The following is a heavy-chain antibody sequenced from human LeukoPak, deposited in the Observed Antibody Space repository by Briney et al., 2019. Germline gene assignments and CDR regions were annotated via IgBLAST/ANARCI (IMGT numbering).Heavy chain of an antibody. J-gene: IGHJ4*02. CDR3: ARDPGRGLYFDY. Sequence: GGSLRFSCAASGFTFSSYSMNRVRQAPGKGLEWVSSISSSSSYIYYADSVKGRFTISRDNAKNSLYLQMNSLRAEDTAVYYCARDPGRGLYFDYWGQGTLVTVSS. CDR2: ISSSSSYI. D-gene: IGHD6-19*01. V-gene: IGHV3-21*01. CDR1: GFTFSSYS.